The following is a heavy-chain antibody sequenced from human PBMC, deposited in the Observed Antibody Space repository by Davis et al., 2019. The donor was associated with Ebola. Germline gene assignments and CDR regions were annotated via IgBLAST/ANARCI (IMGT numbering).Heavy chain of an antibody. CDR2: IDHSGTT. V-gene: IGHV4-34*01. J-gene: IGHJ4*02. CDR3: ARGTAVVRGIIPCFDY. D-gene: IGHD3-10*01. CDR1: GGSFTAYH. Sequence: MPSETLSLTCAVSGGSFTAYHWNWIRQAPGKGLEWIGEIDHSGTTNYNPSLKSRVAISVNTSNNVFSLKLTSVTAADTAVYYRARGTAVVRGIIPCFDYWGQGALVTVSS.